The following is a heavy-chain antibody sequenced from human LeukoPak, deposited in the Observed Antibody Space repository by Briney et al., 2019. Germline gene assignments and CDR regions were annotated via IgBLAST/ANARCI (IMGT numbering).Heavy chain of an antibody. Sequence: GGSLRLSCAASGFTLSDYYMTWIRQAQGKGLEWVSYISGNGRTIYYADSVKGRFTISRDNTKNSLSLQMHSLRAEDTAVYYCARDQGFAYDLDAFNVWGQGTMVTVSS. D-gene: IGHD3-22*01. CDR3: ARDQGFAYDLDAFNV. CDR1: GFTLSDYY. CDR2: ISGNGRTI. V-gene: IGHV3-11*01. J-gene: IGHJ3*01.